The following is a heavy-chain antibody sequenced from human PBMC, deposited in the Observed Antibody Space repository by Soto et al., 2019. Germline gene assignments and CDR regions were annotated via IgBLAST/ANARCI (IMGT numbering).Heavy chain of an antibody. CDR3: ARPLQTIDYDILTGYPAGNWFDP. D-gene: IGHD3-9*01. J-gene: IGHJ5*02. CDR1: GGSISSSSYY. CDR2: IYYSGST. Sequence: SETLSLTCTVSGGSISSSSYYWGWIRQPPGKGLEWIGSIYYSGSTYYNPSLKSRVTISVDTSKNQFSLKLSSVTAADTAVYYCARPLQTIDYDILTGYPAGNWFDPWGQGTLVTVSS. V-gene: IGHV4-39*01.